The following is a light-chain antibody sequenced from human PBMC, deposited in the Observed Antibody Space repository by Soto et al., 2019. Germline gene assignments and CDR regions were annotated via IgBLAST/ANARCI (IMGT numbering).Light chain of an antibody. CDR2: ATS. J-gene: IGKJ1*01. CDR3: QQSYSSVWT. V-gene: IGKV1-39*01. Sequence: DTQMTQSPSSLSASIGDRVTITCRASQSISSYVSWYQQKPEKAPKLLIYATSSLQSGVPSRFSGSGSGTDFTLTISSLQPEDFATYYCQQSYSSVWTFGPGTKVDIK. CDR1: QSISSY.